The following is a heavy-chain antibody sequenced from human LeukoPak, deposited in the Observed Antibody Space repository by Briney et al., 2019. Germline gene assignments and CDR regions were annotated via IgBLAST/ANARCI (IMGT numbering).Heavy chain of an antibody. J-gene: IGHJ4*02. CDR3: AKEGAYCGRDCSGVFDY. Sequence: GGSLRLSCAASGXTFSDYYMNWIRQAPGKGLEWVSYITSGSSYTNYADSVKGRFTISRDNAKNSLYLQMNSLRAEDTAVYYCAKEGAYCGRDCSGVFDYWGQGTQVTVSS. D-gene: IGHD2-21*02. CDR2: ITSGSSYT. V-gene: IGHV3-11*05. CDR1: GXTFSDYY.